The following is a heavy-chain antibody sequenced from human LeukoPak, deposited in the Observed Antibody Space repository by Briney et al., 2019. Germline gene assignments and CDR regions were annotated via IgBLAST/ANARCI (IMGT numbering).Heavy chain of an antibody. CDR1: GGSISSYY. CDR3: ARGYCSGGSCYDFDY. D-gene: IGHD2-15*01. CDR2: IYTSGST. V-gene: IGHV4-4*07. J-gene: IGHJ4*02. Sequence: SETLSLTCTVSGGSISSYYWSWIRQPAGKGLEWIGRIYTSGSTNYNPSLKSRVTMSVDTSKNQFSLKLSSVTAADTAVYYCARGYCSGGSCYDFDYWGQGTLVTASS.